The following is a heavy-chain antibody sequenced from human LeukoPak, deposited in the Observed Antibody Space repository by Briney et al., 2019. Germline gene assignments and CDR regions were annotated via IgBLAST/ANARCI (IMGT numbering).Heavy chain of an antibody. CDR1: GGSFSGYY. D-gene: IGHD1-26*01. CDR3: ARVGGWEPKLHGVTFDY. CDR2: INHSGST. Sequence: SETLSLTCAVYGGSFSGYYWSWIRQPPGKGLEWIGEINHSGSTNYNPSLKSRVTISVDTSKNQFSLKLSSVTAADTAVYFCARVGGWEPKLHGVTFDYLGQGTLVTVSS. J-gene: IGHJ4*02. V-gene: IGHV4-34*01.